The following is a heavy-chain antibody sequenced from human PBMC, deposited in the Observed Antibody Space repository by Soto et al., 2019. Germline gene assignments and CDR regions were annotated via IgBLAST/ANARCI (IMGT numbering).Heavy chain of an antibody. CDR1: GGTFSSYA. CDR3: ARPVEMATISRSYLFY. D-gene: IGHD5-12*01. CDR2: IIPIFGTA. Sequence: SVKVSCKASGGTFSSYAISWVRQAPGQGLEWMGGIIPIFGTANYAQKFQGRVTITADESTSTAYMELSSLRSEDTAVYYCARPVEMATISRSYLFYWGQGTLVTVS. V-gene: IGHV1-69*13. J-gene: IGHJ4*02.